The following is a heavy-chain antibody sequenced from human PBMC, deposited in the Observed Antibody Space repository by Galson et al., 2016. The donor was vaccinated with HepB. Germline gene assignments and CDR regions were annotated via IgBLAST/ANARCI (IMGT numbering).Heavy chain of an antibody. Sequence: SLRLSCAVSGLSFSNYGLPWVRQAPGKGLEGVAVIWYDGSGEHSADSVKGRFTISRDNSKNTLYLQMNSLRAEDTALYYCARDNIAASGIDDWGQGTLVTVSS. CDR2: IWYDGSGE. CDR3: ARDNIAASGIDD. CDR1: GLSFSNYG. J-gene: IGHJ4*02. D-gene: IGHD6-13*01. V-gene: IGHV3-33*01.